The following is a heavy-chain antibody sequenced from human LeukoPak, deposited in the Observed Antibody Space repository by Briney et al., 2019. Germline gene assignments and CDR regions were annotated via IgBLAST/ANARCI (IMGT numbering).Heavy chain of an antibody. CDR1: GYTFTSYG. V-gene: IGHV1-18*01. CDR3: ARVPLHCSSTSCYRRPNYYYYYMDV. D-gene: IGHD2-2*01. Sequence: ASVKVSCKASGYTFTSYGISWVRQAPGQGLEWMGWISAYNGNKNYAQKLQGRVTMTTDTSTSTAYMELRSLRSDDTAVYYCARVPLHCSSTSCYRRPNYYYYYMDVWGKGTTVTVSS. CDR2: ISAYNGNK. J-gene: IGHJ6*03.